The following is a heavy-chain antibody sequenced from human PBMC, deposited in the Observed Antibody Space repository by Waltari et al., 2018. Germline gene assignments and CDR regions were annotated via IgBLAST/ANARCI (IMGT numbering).Heavy chain of an antibody. Sequence: QVQLVQSGAEVKKPGSSVKVSCKASGGTFSSYAISWVRQAPGQGLEWMGGIIPIFGTANYAQKFQGRVTITADESTSTAYMELSSLRSEDTAVYYCATPAAPVDIVVVPGGMDVWGQGTTVTVSS. CDR2: IIPIFGTA. D-gene: IGHD2-2*01. CDR1: GGTFSSYA. J-gene: IGHJ6*02. CDR3: ATPAAPVDIVVVPGGMDV. V-gene: IGHV1-69*13.